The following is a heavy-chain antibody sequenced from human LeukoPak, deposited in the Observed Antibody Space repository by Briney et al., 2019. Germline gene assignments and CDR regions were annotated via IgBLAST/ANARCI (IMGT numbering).Heavy chain of an antibody. J-gene: IGHJ4*02. Sequence: GSLRLSCAASGFTFSSYWMHWVRQAPGKGLVWVSRIISDERSTTYADSVKGRFIISRDNAKNRLYLQMHSLRVDDTAVYYCVRDGGTVRDYWGQGTPVTVSS. CDR2: IISDERST. CDR1: GFTFSSYW. CDR3: VRDGGTVRDY. V-gene: IGHV3-74*03. D-gene: IGHD1-7*01.